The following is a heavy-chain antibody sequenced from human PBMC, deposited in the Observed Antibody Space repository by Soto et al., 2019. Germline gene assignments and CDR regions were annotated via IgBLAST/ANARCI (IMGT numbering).Heavy chain of an antibody. J-gene: IGHJ4*02. Sequence: QVQLQESGPGLVKPSETLSLTCTVSGGSISSYYWSWIRQPPGKGLELIGYIYYSGSTNYNPSLKSRVTLSVDTSTNRFYLKLSSVPAADTAVYYCAGRYVSCFDYWGQGTLSPSP. D-gene: IGHD2-2*01. CDR2: IYYSGST. V-gene: IGHV4-59*08. CDR1: GGSISSYY. CDR3: AGRYVSCFDY.